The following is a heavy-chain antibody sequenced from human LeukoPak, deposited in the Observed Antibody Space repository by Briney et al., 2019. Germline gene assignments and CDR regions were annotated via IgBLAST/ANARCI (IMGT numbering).Heavy chain of an antibody. V-gene: IGHV1-2*02. CDR3: AIDPGYRSGWFEY. D-gene: IGHD6-19*01. CDR2: INPNNGGT. CDR1: GYSLTDYY. Sequence: ASVKVSCKASGYSLTDYYMHWVRQAPGQGLEWMGWINPNNGGTKYAQKFQGRVTMTRDTSISTAYMELSMLRSDDTALYYCAIDPGYRSGWFEYWGQGTLVTVSS. J-gene: IGHJ4*02.